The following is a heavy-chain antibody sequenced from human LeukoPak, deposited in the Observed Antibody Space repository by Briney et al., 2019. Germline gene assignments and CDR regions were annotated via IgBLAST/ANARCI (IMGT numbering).Heavy chain of an antibody. Sequence: SETLSLTCTVSGGSISSGGHYWSWIRQHPGKGLEWIGYIYYSGSTYYNPSLKSRVTISVDTSKNQFSLKLSSVTAADTAVYYCARDGTVDCSGGSCYSLPGMDVWGQGTTVTVSS. D-gene: IGHD2-15*01. CDR2: IYYSGST. CDR1: GGSISSGGHY. J-gene: IGHJ6*02. CDR3: ARDGTVDCSGGSCYSLPGMDV. V-gene: IGHV4-31*03.